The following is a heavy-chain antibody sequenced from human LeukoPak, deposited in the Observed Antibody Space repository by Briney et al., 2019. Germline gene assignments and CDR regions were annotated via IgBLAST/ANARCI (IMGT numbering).Heavy chain of an antibody. J-gene: IGHJ6*02. Sequence: SETLSLTCAVSGGSISSSNWWSWVRQPPGKGLEWIGEINHRGSTNSNPSLKSRVTISVDTSKNQFSLNLSSVTAADTAVYYCARGADITTDNGSYSGDGMDVWGQGTTVTVSS. CDR3: ARGADITTDNGSYSGDGMDV. CDR2: INHRGST. V-gene: IGHV4-4*02. CDR1: GGSISSSNW. D-gene: IGHD1-26*01.